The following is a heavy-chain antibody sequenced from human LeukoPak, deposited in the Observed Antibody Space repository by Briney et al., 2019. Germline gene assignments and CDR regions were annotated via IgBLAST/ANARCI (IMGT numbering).Heavy chain of an antibody. V-gene: IGHV3-7*01. CDR3: ATYINWVAGDV. CDR2: INHEGGGI. Sequence: PGGSLRLSCAASGLTFSESWITWVRQVPGQGLEWVAHINHEGGGIQYVDSVKGRFTISRDNAKGSVYLQMNSLRAEDTAIYHCATYINWVAGDVWGQGTTVIVSS. J-gene: IGHJ6*02. D-gene: IGHD1-1*01. CDR1: GLTFSESW.